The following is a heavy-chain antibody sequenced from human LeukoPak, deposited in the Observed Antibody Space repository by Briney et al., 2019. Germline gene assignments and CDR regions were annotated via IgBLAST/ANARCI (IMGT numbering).Heavy chain of an antibody. CDR3: ARASGSSAVPFDY. CDR1: GYTFTSNY. CDR2: IAPSSGTT. J-gene: IGHJ4*02. V-gene: IGHV1-46*01. D-gene: IGHD3-10*01. Sequence: ASVTVSCKASGYTFTSNYIHWVRQAPGQGLEWMGVIAPSSGTTSYAQKFQGRVTMTRDTSTSTLYMELSSLTSEDTAVYYCARASGSSAVPFDYRGQGTLVTVSS.